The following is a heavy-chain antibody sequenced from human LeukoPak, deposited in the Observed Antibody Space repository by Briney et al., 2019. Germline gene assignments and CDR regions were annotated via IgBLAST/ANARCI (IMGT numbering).Heavy chain of an antibody. D-gene: IGHD2-2*01. CDR3: ARLTDCSSTSCYYYYYGMDV. CDR2: IYYSGST. CDR1: GGSISSSSYH. J-gene: IGHJ6*02. V-gene: IGHV4-39*01. Sequence: SETLSLTCTVSGGSISSSSYHWGWIRQPPGKGLEWIGSIYYSGSTYYNPSLKSRVTISVDTSKNQFSLKLSSVTAADTAVYYCARLTDCSSTSCYYYYYGMDVWGQGTTVTVSS.